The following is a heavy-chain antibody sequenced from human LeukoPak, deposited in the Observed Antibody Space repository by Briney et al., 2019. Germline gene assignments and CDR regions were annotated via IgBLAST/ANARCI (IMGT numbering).Heavy chain of an antibody. D-gene: IGHD3-22*01. CDR1: GFTFSSYS. V-gene: IGHV3-48*04. J-gene: IGHJ4*02. Sequence: GGSLRLSCAASGFTFSSYSMNWVRQAPGKGLEWVSYISSSTIYYADSVKGRFTISRDNAKNSLYLQMNSLRAEDTAVYYCARDFDDSSGYWAGGYDYWGQGTLVTVSS. CDR3: ARDFDDSSGYWAGGYDY. CDR2: ISSSTI.